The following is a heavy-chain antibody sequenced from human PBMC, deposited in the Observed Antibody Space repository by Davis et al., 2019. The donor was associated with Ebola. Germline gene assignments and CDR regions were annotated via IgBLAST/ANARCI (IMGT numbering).Heavy chain of an antibody. D-gene: IGHD3-9*01. Sequence: GESLKISCAASGFTFSSYAMHWVRQAPGKGLEWVAVISYDGSNKYYADSVKGRFTISRDNSKNTLYLQMNSLRAEDTAVYYCARGVLRYFDWLLTVFDYWGQGTLVTVSS. CDR2: ISYDGSNK. V-gene: IGHV3-30-3*01. J-gene: IGHJ4*02. CDR1: GFTFSSYA. CDR3: ARGVLRYFDWLLTVFDY.